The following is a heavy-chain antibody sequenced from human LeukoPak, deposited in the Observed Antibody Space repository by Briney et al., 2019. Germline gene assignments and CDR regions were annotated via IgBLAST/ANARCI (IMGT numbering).Heavy chain of an antibody. CDR1: GFTFDDYA. Sequence: PGGSLRLSCAASGFTFDDYAMSWVRQAPGKGLEWVSAISGSGGSTYYADSVKGRFTISRDNSKNTLYLQMNSLRAEDTAVYYCAKDPGYSYGLDAFDIWGQGTMVTVSS. V-gene: IGHV3-23*01. CDR2: ISGSGGST. J-gene: IGHJ3*02. CDR3: AKDPGYSYGLDAFDI. D-gene: IGHD5-18*01.